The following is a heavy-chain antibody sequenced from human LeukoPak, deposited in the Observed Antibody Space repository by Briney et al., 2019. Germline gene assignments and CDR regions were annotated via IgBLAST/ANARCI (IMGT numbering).Heavy chain of an antibody. D-gene: IGHD3-22*01. CDR2: ISGSGGST. CDR1: GFSISNYW. Sequence: PGGSLRLSCAGSGFSISNYWMSWVRQAPGKGLEWVSAISGSGGSTYYADSVKGRFTISRDNSKNTLYLQMNSLRAEDTAVYYCAKGPQPMIVVGPFRYWGQGTLVTVSS. J-gene: IGHJ4*02. CDR3: AKGPQPMIVVGPFRY. V-gene: IGHV3-23*01.